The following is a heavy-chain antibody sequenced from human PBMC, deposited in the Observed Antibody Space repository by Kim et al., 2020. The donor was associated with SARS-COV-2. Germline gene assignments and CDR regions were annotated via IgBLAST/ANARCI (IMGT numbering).Heavy chain of an antibody. CDR3: ARGPAGNFEY. CDR2: KK. J-gene: IGHJ4*02. D-gene: IGHD3-10*01. Sequence: KKYYADSVKGRVTISRDNSKNTLYLEMNSLRAEDTALYYCARGPAGNFEYWGQGALVTVSS. V-gene: IGHV3-33*01.